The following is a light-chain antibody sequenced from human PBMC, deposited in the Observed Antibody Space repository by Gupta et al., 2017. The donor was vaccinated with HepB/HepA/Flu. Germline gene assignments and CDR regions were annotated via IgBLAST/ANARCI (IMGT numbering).Light chain of an antibody. CDR1: KFGNKF. Sequence: YEFTQPPSVSVSPGQTASITCSADKFGNKFVCCHHQSPGPSPVGVIYRDTKRPSRIPERLYSSKSATTVTMTITETEAADECCYYSQEWDSGTVLFGGGTRLTVL. V-gene: IGLV3-1*01. CDR2: RDT. CDR3: QEWDSGTVL. J-gene: IGLJ3*02.